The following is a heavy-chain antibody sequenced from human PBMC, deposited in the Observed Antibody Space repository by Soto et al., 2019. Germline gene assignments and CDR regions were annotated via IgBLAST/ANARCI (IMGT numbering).Heavy chain of an antibody. D-gene: IGHD3-22*01. J-gene: IGHJ4*02. CDR2: IWYDGSNK. Sequence: QVQLVESGAGVVQPGRSLRLSCAASGFTFSSYGMHWVRQAPGKGLVWVAVIWYDGSNKYYADSVKGRFTITKDNSKNTLYVQMNSLRAEDTAIYYCEIEGSSGYMFDHWGQGPLVTVSS. CDR1: GFTFSSYG. V-gene: IGHV3-33*01. CDR3: EIEGSSGYMFDH.